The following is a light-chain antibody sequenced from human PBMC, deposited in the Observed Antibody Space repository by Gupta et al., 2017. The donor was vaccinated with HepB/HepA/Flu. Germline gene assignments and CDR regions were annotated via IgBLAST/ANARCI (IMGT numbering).Light chain of an antibody. CDR3: CSYAGSSTFYV. CDR1: SSDVGAYAY. CDR2: DVN. Sequence: QSALTQPRSVSGSPGQAVALSCTGTSSDVGAYAYVSWYQQHPGKAPKLIVFDVNKRPSGVTDRFSGSKSGNTASLTISGLQAEEEADYYCCSYAGSSTFYVFGTGTKVTVL. V-gene: IGLV2-11*01. J-gene: IGLJ1*01.